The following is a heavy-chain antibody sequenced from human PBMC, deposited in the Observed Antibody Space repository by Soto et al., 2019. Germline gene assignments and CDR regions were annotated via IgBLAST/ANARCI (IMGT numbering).Heavy chain of an antibody. CDR1: GYTFTSYG. J-gene: IGHJ4*02. D-gene: IGHD6-13*01. Sequence: ASVKVSCKASGYTFTSYGISWVRQAPGQGLEWMGWISAYNGNTNYAQKLQGRVTMTTDTSTSTAYMELRSLRSDDTAVYYCARELLRYSSSWYVGYWGQGTLVTVSS. CDR2: ISAYNGNT. CDR3: ARELLRYSSSWYVGY. V-gene: IGHV1-18*01.